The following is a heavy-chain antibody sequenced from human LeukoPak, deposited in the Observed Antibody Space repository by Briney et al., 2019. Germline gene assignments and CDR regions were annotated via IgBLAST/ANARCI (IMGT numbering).Heavy chain of an antibody. J-gene: IGHJ4*02. CDR2: VFTDGSS. D-gene: IGHD3-16*01. CDR3: ARDLGLSLDY. CDR1: GGSIRGYY. V-gene: IGHV4-4*07. Sequence: PSETLSLTCSVSGGSIRGYYWSWIRQPAGKGLEWIGRVFTDGSSNYNPSLKSRVTMSVDTSNNQFSLKLSSVIAADTAVYYCARDLGLSLDYWGQGTLVTVSS.